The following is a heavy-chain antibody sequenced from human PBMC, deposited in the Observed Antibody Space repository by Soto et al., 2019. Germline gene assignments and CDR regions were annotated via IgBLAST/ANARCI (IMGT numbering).Heavy chain of an antibody. CDR3: SKVLSYSSAYYFQH. CDR1: GFTFSSYA. V-gene: IGHV3-30-3*01. D-gene: IGHD6-19*01. J-gene: IGHJ1*01. CDR2: ISYDGTNK. Sequence: QVQLVESGGGVVQPWRSLRLSCAASGFTFSSYAMHWVRQAPVKGLEWVAVISYDGTNKYYADSVKGRFNISRDNSKNTLYLQMNSLSAEDTAVYYCSKVLSYSSAYYFQHWGQGTRVTVSS.